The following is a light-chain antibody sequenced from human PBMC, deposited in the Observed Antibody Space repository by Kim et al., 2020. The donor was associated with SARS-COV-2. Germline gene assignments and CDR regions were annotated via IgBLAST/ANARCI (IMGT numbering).Light chain of an antibody. V-gene: IGKV1-5*01. J-gene: IGKJ1*01. Sequence: EKITHPCPGSQGIEGWLGLYQQPPRESPKLLMFDASTLGNGVPSRFSGSGSGTEFTLTISSLQPDDFATYYCQQYSSYSWTFGQGTKVDIK. CDR2: DAS. CDR3: QQYSSYSWT. CDR1: QGIEGW.